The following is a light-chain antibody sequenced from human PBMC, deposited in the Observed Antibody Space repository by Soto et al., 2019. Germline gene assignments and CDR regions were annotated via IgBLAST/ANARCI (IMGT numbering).Light chain of an antibody. CDR3: MQATQSYT. CDR2: KIS. Sequence: DIVLTQTRLSSPVTLGQPASISCRSSQSLVHIDGNTYFNWLQQRPGQPPRLLIYKISNRFPGVPDRCSGSGAGTDFTLKISRVEAEDGGVYYCMQATQSYTFGQGTRLGIK. CDR1: QSLVHIDGNTY. V-gene: IGKV2-24*01. J-gene: IGKJ2*01.